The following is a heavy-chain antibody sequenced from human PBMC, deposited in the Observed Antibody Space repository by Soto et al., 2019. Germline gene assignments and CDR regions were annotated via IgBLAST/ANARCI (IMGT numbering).Heavy chain of an antibody. CDR1: GGSFSGYY. Sequence: PSETLSLTCAVYGGSFSGYYWSWIRQPPGKGLEWIGEINHSGSTNYNPSLKSRVTISVDTSKNQFSLKLSSVTAADTAVYYCAREGSRGNWFDPWGQGTLVTVSS. V-gene: IGHV4-34*01. CDR2: INHSGST. D-gene: IGHD6-13*01. CDR3: AREGSRGNWFDP. J-gene: IGHJ5*02.